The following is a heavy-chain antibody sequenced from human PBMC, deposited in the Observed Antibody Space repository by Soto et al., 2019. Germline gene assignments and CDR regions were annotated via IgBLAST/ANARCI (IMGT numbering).Heavy chain of an antibody. J-gene: IGHJ4*02. CDR3: ARDPAGGSGHYYLFDN. CDR1: GFTFSTFA. D-gene: IGHD3-22*01. CDR2: ISYDGSNK. Sequence: SGFTFSTFAMHWVRKASGKGLDWVAVISYDGSNKYYADSVKGRFTISRDNSKNTLYLQMNSTRSEDTAVYYCARDPAGGSGHYYLFDNWGQGTLVTVSS. V-gene: IGHV3-30-3*01.